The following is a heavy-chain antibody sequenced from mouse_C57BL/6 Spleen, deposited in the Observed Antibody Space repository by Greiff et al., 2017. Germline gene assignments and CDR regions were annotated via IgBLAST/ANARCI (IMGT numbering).Heavy chain of an antibody. CDR2: IHPNSGST. D-gene: IGHD3-3*01. J-gene: IGHJ2*01. Sequence: QVQLKQPGAELVKPGASVKLSCKASGYTFTSYWMHWVKQGPGQGLEWIGMIHPNSGSTNYNEKFKSKATLTVDKSSSTAYMQLSSLTSEDSAVYYCARGGTGNYFDYWGQGTTLTVSS. CDR3: ARGGTGNYFDY. V-gene: IGHV1-64*01. CDR1: GYTFTSYW.